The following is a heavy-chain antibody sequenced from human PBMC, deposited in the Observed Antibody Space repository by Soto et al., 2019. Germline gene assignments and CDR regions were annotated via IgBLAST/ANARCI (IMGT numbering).Heavy chain of an antibody. CDR1: GFTFDDYA. CDR2: ISWNSGSI. Sequence: GGSLRLSCAASGFTFDDYAMHWVRQAPGKGLEWVSGISWNSGSIGYADSVKGRFTISRDNAKNSLYLQMNSLRAEDTALYYCAKDMDLDHGAFDIWGQGTMVTVSS. V-gene: IGHV3-9*01. J-gene: IGHJ3*02. D-gene: IGHD2-15*01. CDR3: AKDMDLDHGAFDI.